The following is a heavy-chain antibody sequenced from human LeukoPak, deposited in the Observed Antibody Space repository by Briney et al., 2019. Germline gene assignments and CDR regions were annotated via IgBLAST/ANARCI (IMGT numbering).Heavy chain of an antibody. Sequence: ASVKVSCKASGGTFSSYAISWVRQATGQGLEWMGWMNPNSGNTGYAQKFQGRVTMTRNTSISTAYMELSSLRSEDTAVYYCARGTTVTTLGVNDYWGQGTLVTVSS. CDR3: ARGTTVTTLGVNDY. V-gene: IGHV1-8*02. CDR1: GGTFSSYA. J-gene: IGHJ4*02. D-gene: IGHD4-17*01. CDR2: MNPNSGNT.